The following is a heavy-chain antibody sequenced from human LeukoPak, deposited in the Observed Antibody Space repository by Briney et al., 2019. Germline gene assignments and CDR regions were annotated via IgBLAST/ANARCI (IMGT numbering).Heavy chain of an antibody. D-gene: IGHD5-12*01. J-gene: IGHJ5*02. V-gene: IGHV3-48*01. Sequence: PGGSLRLSCAASGFTFSSYSMNWVRQAPGKGLEWVSYISRSGSTIYYADSVKGRFTISRDNAENSLYLQMSSLRAEDTAVYYCARDVGVATFPYNWFDPWGQGTLITVSS. CDR3: ARDVGVATFPYNWFDP. CDR1: GFTFSSYS. CDR2: ISRSGSTI.